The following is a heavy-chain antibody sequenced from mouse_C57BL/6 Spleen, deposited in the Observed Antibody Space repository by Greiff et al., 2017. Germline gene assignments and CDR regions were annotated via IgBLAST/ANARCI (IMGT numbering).Heavy chain of an antibody. CDR2: ISDGGSYT. D-gene: IGHD1-1*01. V-gene: IGHV5-4*03. CDR3: ASDYYGSSYFDY. CDR1: GFTFSSYA. Sequence: EVKLVESGGGLVKPGGSLKLSCAASGFTFSSYAMSWVRQTPEKRLEWVATISDGGSYTYYPDNGTGRFTISRDNAKNNLYLQMSLLKSEDTAMYYCASDYYGSSYFDYWGQGTTLTVSS. J-gene: IGHJ2*01.